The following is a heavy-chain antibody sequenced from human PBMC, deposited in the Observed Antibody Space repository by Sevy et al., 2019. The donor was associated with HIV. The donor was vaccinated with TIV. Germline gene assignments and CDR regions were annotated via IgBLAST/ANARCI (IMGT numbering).Heavy chain of an antibody. CDR2: INHSGST. V-gene: IGHV4-34*01. CDR1: GGSFSGYY. J-gene: IGHJ6*02. Sequence: SETLSLTCAVYGGSFSGYYWSWIRQPPGKGLEWIGEINHSGSTNYNPSLKSRVTISVDTSKNQFSLKLSSVTAADTAVYYCARWYYGSGSYYNVRYYYYGMDVWGQGTTVTVSS. D-gene: IGHD3-10*01. CDR3: ARWYYGSGSYYNVRYYYYGMDV.